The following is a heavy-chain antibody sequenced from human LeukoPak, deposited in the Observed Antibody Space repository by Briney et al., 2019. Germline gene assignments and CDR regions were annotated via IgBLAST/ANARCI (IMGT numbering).Heavy chain of an antibody. V-gene: IGHV3-11*06. CDR2: INPTSGYI. Sequence: GGSLRLSCAASGFTFSDYYMSWIRQAPGKGLEWVSSINPTSGYIYYSDSVKGRFTISRDNAKKSFYLQMNSLRAEDTAVYYCARFVEAHTYYFDYWGQGTLVAVSS. CDR1: GFTFSDYY. CDR3: ARFVEAHTYYFDY. D-gene: IGHD3-10*01. J-gene: IGHJ4*02.